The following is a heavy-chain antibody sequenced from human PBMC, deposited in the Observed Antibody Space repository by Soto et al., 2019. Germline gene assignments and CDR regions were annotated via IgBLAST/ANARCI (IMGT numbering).Heavy chain of an antibody. D-gene: IGHD3-10*01. J-gene: IGHJ4*02. Sequence: QVQLVQSGAEVKKPGSSVKVSCRASGGTFNSYAISWVRQAPGQGLEWMGGIIPIFGTANYAQKFQGRVTITADESTSTADMELSSLRSEDTAVYYCARVELIMQQEYYFDYWGQGTLVTVSS. V-gene: IGHV1-69*01. CDR3: ARVELIMQQEYYFDY. CDR1: GGTFNSYA. CDR2: IIPIFGTA.